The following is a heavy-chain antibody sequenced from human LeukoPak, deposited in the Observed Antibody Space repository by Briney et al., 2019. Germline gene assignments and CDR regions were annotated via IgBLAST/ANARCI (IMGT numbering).Heavy chain of an antibody. V-gene: IGHV3-23*01. D-gene: IGHD6-19*01. CDR2: IFGSGGST. Sequence: GGSLRLSWAAAGFTFSSYAMYWVRQAPGKGMEWVSGIFGSGGSTHYADSVKGRFTIPRDNSKNTVYRQMNSLRAEDTAVYYCAKTTTGYSSGRSPGWPVDYWGQGTLVTVSS. CDR3: AKTTTGYSSGRSPGWPVDY. J-gene: IGHJ4*02. CDR1: GFTFSSYA.